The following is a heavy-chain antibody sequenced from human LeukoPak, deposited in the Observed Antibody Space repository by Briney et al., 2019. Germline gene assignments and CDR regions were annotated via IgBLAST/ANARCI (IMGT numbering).Heavy chain of an antibody. CDR2: IYYSGST. CDR3: ARVRAKPSMIVHFDY. V-gene: IGHV4-39*07. D-gene: IGHD3-22*01. CDR1: GGSISSSSYY. Sequence: PLETLSLTCTVSGGSISSSSYYWGWIRQPPGKGLEWIGSIYYSGSTYYNPSLKSRVTISVDTSKNQFSLKLSSVTAADTAVYYCARVRAKPSMIVHFDYWGQGTLVTVSS. J-gene: IGHJ4*02.